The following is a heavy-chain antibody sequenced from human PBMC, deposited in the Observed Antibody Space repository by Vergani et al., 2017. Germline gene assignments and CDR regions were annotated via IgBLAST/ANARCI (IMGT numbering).Heavy chain of an antibody. V-gene: IGHV4-59*01. CDR2: IYYSGST. CDR1: GGSISSYY. CDR3: ARRGSGWGLLFDP. Sequence: QVQLQESGPGLVKPSETLSLTCTVSGGSISSYYWSWIRQPPGKGLEWIWYIYYSGSTNYNPSLKSRVTISVDTSKNQFSLKLGSVTAADTAVYYCARRGSGWGLLFDPWGQGTLVTVSS. J-gene: IGHJ5*02. D-gene: IGHD6-19*01.